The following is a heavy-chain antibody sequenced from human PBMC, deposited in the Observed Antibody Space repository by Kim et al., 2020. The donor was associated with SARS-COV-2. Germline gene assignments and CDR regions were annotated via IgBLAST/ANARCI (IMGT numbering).Heavy chain of an antibody. J-gene: IGHJ2*01. Sequence: GGSLRLSCAASGITFSNYAMTWVRQAPGKGLEWVSATSSSGDRAYYADSVQGRFTISRDNSKNTLFLQMNSLRGEDTAVYYCAKGPHSGWKDYWYLDVWGRGTLVTVSS. CDR1: GITFSNYA. D-gene: IGHD6-19*01. CDR2: TSSSGDRA. CDR3: AKGPHSGWKDYWYLDV. V-gene: IGHV3-23*01.